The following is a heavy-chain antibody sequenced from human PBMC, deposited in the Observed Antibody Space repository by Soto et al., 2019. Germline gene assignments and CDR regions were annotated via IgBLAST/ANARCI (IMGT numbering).Heavy chain of an antibody. Sequence: QVQLQESGPGLVKPSQTLSLTCTVSGGSMNSGGYCWNWIRQHPGEGLEWIGCISYGGTTSYNPSLKSRVTISVDSSKNQAALKLRSVTAADTAVYSCSRGILVWGQGTLITVSS. D-gene: IGHD2-15*01. CDR2: ISYGGTT. CDR3: SRGILV. V-gene: IGHV4-31*03. CDR1: GGSMNSGGYC. J-gene: IGHJ4*02.